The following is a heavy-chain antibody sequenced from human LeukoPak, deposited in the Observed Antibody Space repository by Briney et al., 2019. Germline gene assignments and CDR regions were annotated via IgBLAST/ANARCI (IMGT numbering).Heavy chain of an antibody. D-gene: IGHD6-19*01. CDR3: ARHSVAGCILDY. CDR2: IYYSGST. CDR1: GDSISSSSYY. J-gene: IGHJ4*02. V-gene: IGHV4-39*01. Sequence: SETLSLTCTLSGDSISSSSYYWGRIRQPPGKGLEWIGSIYYSGSTYYNPSLKSRVTISVDTSKNQLSLKVSSVTAADTAVYYCARHSVAGCILDYWGQGSLVTVSS.